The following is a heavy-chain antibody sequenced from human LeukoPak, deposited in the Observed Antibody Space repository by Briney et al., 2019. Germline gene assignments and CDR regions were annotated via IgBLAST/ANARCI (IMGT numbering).Heavy chain of an antibody. Sequence: PGGSLRLSCAASGFTFSDYWMSWVRQAPGKGLEWVSAFSTSGGSTYYADSVKGRFTISRDNSKNTLYLHMNSLRAEDTAVYYCAKGRSDILTGYYPITIDYWGQGTLVTVSS. CDR1: GFTFSDYW. CDR2: FSTSGGST. CDR3: AKGRSDILTGYYPITIDY. J-gene: IGHJ4*02. D-gene: IGHD3-9*01. V-gene: IGHV3-23*01.